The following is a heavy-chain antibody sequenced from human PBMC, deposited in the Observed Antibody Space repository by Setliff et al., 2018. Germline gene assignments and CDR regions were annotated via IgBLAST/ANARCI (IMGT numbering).Heavy chain of an antibody. V-gene: IGHV1-18*01. Sequence: GASVKVSCKASGYTFTSYGISWVRQAPGQGLEWMGWISAYSGNTNYAQKLQGRVTMTTDTSTSTAYTELRSLRSDDTAVYYCARAPAYSSTPGSYAFDIWGQGTMVTVSS. D-gene: IGHD6-13*01. CDR3: ARAPAYSSTPGSYAFDI. CDR1: GYTFTSYG. CDR2: ISAYSGNT. J-gene: IGHJ3*02.